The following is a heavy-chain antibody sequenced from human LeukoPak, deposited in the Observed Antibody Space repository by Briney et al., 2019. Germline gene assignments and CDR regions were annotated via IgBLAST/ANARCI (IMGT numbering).Heavy chain of an antibody. Sequence: ASVKVSCNASGYTFTSYDINWVRQATGQGLEWMGGMNPNSGNTGYAQRFQGRLTMTRNTSISTAYMELSSLRSEDTAIDYCARGSSGWHYQDAFDIWGQGTMVAVSS. CDR1: GYTFTSYD. CDR3: ARGSSGWHYQDAFDI. D-gene: IGHD6-19*01. V-gene: IGHV1-8*01. J-gene: IGHJ3*02. CDR2: MNPNSGNT.